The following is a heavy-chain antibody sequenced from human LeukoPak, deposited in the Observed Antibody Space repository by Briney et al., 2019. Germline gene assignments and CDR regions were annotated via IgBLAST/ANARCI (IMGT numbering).Heavy chain of an antibody. J-gene: IGHJ4*02. V-gene: IGHV3-21*01. Sequence: GWSLRLSCAASGFTFSSYNMNWVRQAPGKGLEWVSSISGSSSYIYYADSAKGRFSISRDNAKNSLYLQMNSLRAEDTAVYYCARAATVGTTRPGTHFDYWGQGTLVTVSS. CDR2: ISGSSSYI. D-gene: IGHD1-26*01. CDR1: GFTFSSYN. CDR3: ARAATVGTTRPGTHFDY.